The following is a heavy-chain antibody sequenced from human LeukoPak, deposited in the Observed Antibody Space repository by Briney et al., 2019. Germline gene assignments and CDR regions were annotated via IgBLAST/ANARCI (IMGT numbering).Heavy chain of an antibody. D-gene: IGHD6-19*01. J-gene: IGHJ6*03. CDR1: GFTFGDYA. CDR2: IKQDGSEK. Sequence: GGSLRLSCTASGFTFGDYAMSWVRQAPGKGLEWVANIKQDGSEKYYVVSVKGRFTISRDNAKNSLYLQMNSLRAEDTALYYCATVAVAHDYYYYYMDVWGKGTTVTVSS. CDR3: ATVAVAHDYYYYYMDV. V-gene: IGHV3-7*01.